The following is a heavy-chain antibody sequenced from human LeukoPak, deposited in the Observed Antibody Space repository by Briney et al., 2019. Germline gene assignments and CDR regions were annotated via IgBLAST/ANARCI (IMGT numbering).Heavy chain of an antibody. CDR3: ARQKIFHGNFDY. D-gene: IGHD2-21*01. CDR1: GFTISSHA. J-gene: IGHJ4*02. CDR2: IGTAGDT. V-gene: IGHV3-13*01. Sequence: GGSLRLSCAASGFTISSHAMHWVRQATGKGLEWVAAIGTAGDTFYPGSVKGRFTTSRENAKNSFFLQMNSLRAEDTAVYYCARQKIFHGNFDYWGQGTPVTVSS.